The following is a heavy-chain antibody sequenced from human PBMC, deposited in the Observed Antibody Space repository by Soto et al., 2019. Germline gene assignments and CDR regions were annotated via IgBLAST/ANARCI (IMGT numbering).Heavy chain of an antibody. D-gene: IGHD5-12*01. CDR3: SRVPYRGYGWQQGGGGGMDV. CDR1: GFTFSRHW. V-gene: IGHV3-74*01. CDR2: INSDGSST. Sequence: EVQLVESGGGLVQPGGSLRLSCAGSGFTFSRHWMHWVRQAPGKGLVWVSRINSDGSSTSYADSVKGRFTISRDNAKNMVYLETESRRAEDTAVYYCSRVPYRGYGWQQGGGGGMDVWGQGTTVTVSS. J-gene: IGHJ6*02.